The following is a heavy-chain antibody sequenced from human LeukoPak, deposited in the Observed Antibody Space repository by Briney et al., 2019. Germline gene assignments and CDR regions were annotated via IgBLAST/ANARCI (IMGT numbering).Heavy chain of an antibody. CDR3: ASMSLEWLFYFDY. CDR2: IYTSGST. Sequence: SETLSLTCTVSGGSISTYYWSRIRQPPGKGLEWIGRIYTSGSTNYNPSLKSRVTISVDTSKNQFSLKLSSVTAADTAVYYCASMSLEWLFYFDYWGQGTLVTVSS. CDR1: GGSISTYY. D-gene: IGHD3-3*01. V-gene: IGHV4-4*08. J-gene: IGHJ4*02.